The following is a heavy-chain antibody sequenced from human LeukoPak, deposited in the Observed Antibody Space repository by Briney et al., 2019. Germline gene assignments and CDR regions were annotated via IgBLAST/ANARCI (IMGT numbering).Heavy chain of an antibody. CDR3: ARKDLSYYYDSSGYYYDY. Sequence: GASVKVSCKASGYTFTSYDINWVRQATGQGLEWMGWMNPNSGNTGYAQKFQGRVTMTRNTSISTAYMELSSLRSEDTAVYYCARKDLSYYYDSSGYYYDYRGQGTLVTVSS. CDR1: GYTFTSYD. D-gene: IGHD3-22*01. CDR2: MNPNSGNT. J-gene: IGHJ4*02. V-gene: IGHV1-8*01.